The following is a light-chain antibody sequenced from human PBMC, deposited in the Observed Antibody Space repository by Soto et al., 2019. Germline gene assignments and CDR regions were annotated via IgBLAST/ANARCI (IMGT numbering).Light chain of an antibody. Sequence: QAVVTQEPSLTVSPGGTVTLTCASSTGEVSSGNFPNWFQQKPGQAPRALTYSTDSKYSWTPARFSGSLVGGKAALTLSGVQPEDEADYYCLLYYGGAGLFGTGNKVTVL. CDR1: TGEVSSGNF. J-gene: IGLJ1*01. V-gene: IGLV7-43*01. CDR3: LLYYGGAGL. CDR2: STD.